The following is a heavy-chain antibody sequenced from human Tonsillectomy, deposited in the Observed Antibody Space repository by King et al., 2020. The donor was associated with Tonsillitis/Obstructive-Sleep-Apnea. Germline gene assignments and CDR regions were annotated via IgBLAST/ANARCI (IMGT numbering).Heavy chain of an antibody. J-gene: IGHJ4*02. Sequence: QLQESGPGLVKPSETLSLTCTVSGGSISSSSYYWGWIRQPPGKGLEWIGSIYYSGSTYYNLSLKSRVTISVDTSKNQFSLKLSSVTAADTAVYYCARRKSTIFGVVAAVDYWGQGTLVTVSS. V-gene: IGHV4-39*01. CDR2: IYYSGST. CDR1: GGSISSSSYY. CDR3: ARRKSTIFGVVAAVDY. D-gene: IGHD3-3*01.